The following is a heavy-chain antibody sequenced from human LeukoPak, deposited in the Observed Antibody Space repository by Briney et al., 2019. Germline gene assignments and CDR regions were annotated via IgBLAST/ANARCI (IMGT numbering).Heavy chain of an antibody. CDR1: GGSLSSSSYY. D-gene: IGHD3-10*01. V-gene: IGHV4-39*01. J-gene: IGHJ6*03. CDR2: IYYSGST. CDR3: ARHGGSGSYYYYYMDV. Sequence: PSETLSLTCTVSGGSLSSSSYYWGWIRQPPGKGLEWIGSIYYSGSTYYNPSLKSRVTISVDTSKNQFSLKLSSVTAADTAVYYCARHGGSGSYYYYYMDVWGKGTTVTVSS.